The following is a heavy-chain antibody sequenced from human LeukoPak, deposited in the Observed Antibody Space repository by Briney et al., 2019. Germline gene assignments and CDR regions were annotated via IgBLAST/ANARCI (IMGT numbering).Heavy chain of an antibody. CDR1: GFTFSSYW. CDR3: ARGTGYSVVDY. Sequence: PGGSLRLSCAASGFTFSSYWMHWVRQAPGKGLLWVSRINSDGRRTSHADSVKGRFTISRDNAKNTLYLQMNSLRAEDTAVYYCARGTGYSVVDYWGQGTLVTVSS. V-gene: IGHV3-74*01. D-gene: IGHD5-18*01. CDR2: INSDGRRT. J-gene: IGHJ4*02.